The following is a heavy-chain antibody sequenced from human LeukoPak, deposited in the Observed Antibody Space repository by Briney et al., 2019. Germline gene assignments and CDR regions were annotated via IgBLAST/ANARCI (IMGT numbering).Heavy chain of an antibody. D-gene: IGHD1-26*01. J-gene: IGHJ3*02. Sequence: PSETLSLTCTVSGGSISSYYWSWIRQPPGKGLEWIGYIYYSGSTNYNPSLKSRVTISVDTSKNQFSLKLSSVTAADTAVYYCARESGSHNDAFDIWGQGTMVTVSS. CDR2: IYYSGST. CDR3: ARESGSHNDAFDI. V-gene: IGHV4-59*01. CDR1: GGSISSYY.